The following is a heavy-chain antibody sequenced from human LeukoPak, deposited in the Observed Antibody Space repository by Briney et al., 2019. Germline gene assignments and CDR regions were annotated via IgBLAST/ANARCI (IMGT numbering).Heavy chain of an antibody. CDR1: GGSISSSSYY. J-gene: IGHJ4*02. CDR3: ASLPRIDPPGTFDY. D-gene: IGHD3-10*01. Sequence: SETLSLTCTVSGGSISSSSYYWGWIRQPPGKGLEWIGEINHSGSTNYNPSLKSRVTISVDTSKNQFSLKLSSVTAADTAVYYCASLPRIDPPGTFDYWGQGTLVTVSS. CDR2: INHSGST. V-gene: IGHV4-39*07.